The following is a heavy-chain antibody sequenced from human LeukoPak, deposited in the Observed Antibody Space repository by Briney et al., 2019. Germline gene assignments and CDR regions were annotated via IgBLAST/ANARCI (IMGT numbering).Heavy chain of an antibody. Sequence: PGGSLRLSCAASGLTVSSNYMSWVRQAPGKGLEWVSVIYSGGTTYYADPVKGRFTVYRHNSKNTLYLQMDGLKPEDTAVYYCARDNDEYSGYEDYWGQGTLVTVSS. V-gene: IGHV3-53*04. J-gene: IGHJ4*02. D-gene: IGHD5-12*01. CDR2: IYSGGTT. CDR1: GLTVSSNY. CDR3: ARDNDEYSGYEDY.